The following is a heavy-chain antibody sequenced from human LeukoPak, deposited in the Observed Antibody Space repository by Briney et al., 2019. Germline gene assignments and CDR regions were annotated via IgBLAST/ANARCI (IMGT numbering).Heavy chain of an antibody. CDR1: GYSFTTYW. Sequence: GESLKISCKGSGYSFTTYWIAWVRQMPGKGLEWMGIIYPGDSDTTYSPSFQGQVTISADKSISTAYLQWSSLKASDTAMYYCARRAASTGTMFDHWGQGILVTVSS. CDR3: ARRAASTGTMFDH. V-gene: IGHV5-51*01. CDR2: IYPGDSDT. D-gene: IGHD1-1*01. J-gene: IGHJ4*02.